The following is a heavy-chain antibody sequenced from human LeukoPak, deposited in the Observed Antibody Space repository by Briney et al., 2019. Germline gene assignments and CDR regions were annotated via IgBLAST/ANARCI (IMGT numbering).Heavy chain of an antibody. J-gene: IGHJ5*02. V-gene: IGHV3-30*04. CDR3: ARADYYDSSVGDWFDP. D-gene: IGHD3-22*01. CDR1: GFPLSSYA. Sequence: GGSLRLFCAASGFPLSSYALHWVRQAPGKGLEGVAIVSYDGSNEYYADSEKGRYTISRDKPKNTMYLQMTSLRTKDTAVYYCARADYYDSSVGDWFDPWGQGTLVTVSS. CDR2: VSYDGSNE.